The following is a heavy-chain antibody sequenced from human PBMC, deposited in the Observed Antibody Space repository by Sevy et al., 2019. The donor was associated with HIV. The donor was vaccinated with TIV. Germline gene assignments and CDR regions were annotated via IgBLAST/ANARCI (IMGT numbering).Heavy chain of an antibody. Sequence: GGSLRLSCAASGFTFSDHYMEWVRQAPGKGLEWVGRIRNKADIYTTEYAASVKGRFTISRDDSKNSLFLLMNSLKTEDTAVYYCATHAGIAAAGRVFDYWGQGTLVTVSS. D-gene: IGHD6-13*01. V-gene: IGHV3-72*01. CDR2: IRNKADIYTT. CDR1: GFTFSDHY. J-gene: IGHJ4*02. CDR3: ATHAGIAAAGRVFDY.